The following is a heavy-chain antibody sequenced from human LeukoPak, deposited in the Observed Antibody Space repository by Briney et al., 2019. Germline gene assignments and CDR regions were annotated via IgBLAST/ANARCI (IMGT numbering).Heavy chain of an antibody. CDR3: ARHGIAVFHFDY. Sequence: SETLSLTCAVYGGSFSGYYWSWIRQPPGKGLEWIGEINHSGSTNYNPSLKSRVTISVDTSKNQFSLKLSSVTAADTAVYYCARHGIAVFHFDYWGQGTLVTVSS. J-gene: IGHJ4*02. D-gene: IGHD6-19*01. V-gene: IGHV4-34*01. CDR2: INHSGST. CDR1: GGSFSGYY.